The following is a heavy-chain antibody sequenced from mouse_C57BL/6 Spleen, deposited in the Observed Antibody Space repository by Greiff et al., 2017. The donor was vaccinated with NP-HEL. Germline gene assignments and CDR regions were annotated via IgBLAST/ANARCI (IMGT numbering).Heavy chain of an antibody. CDR3: ASYYYGSSYWYFDV. J-gene: IGHJ1*03. Sequence: LQESGPELVKPGASVKISCKASGYSFTDYNMNWVKQSNGKSLEWIGVINPNYGTTSYNQKFKGKATLTVDQSSSTAYMQLNSLTSEDSAVYYCASYYYGSSYWYFDVWGTGTTVTVSS. V-gene: IGHV1-39*01. D-gene: IGHD1-1*01. CDR2: INPNYGTT. CDR1: GYSFTDYN.